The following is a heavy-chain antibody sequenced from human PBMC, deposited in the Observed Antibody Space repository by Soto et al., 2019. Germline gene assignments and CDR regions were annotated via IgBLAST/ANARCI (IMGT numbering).Heavy chain of an antibody. Sequence: SLRLSCAASGFTFDDYAMHWVRQAPGKGLEWVSGISWNSGSIGYADSVKGRFTISRDNAKNTLSLHMDRLRVEDTAVYYCAKDRGGDCPDNSCYFGADYWGQGTPVTVSS. V-gene: IGHV3-9*01. CDR1: GFTFDDYA. CDR3: AKDRGGDCPDNSCYFGADY. D-gene: IGHD2-2*01. CDR2: ISWNSGSI. J-gene: IGHJ4*02.